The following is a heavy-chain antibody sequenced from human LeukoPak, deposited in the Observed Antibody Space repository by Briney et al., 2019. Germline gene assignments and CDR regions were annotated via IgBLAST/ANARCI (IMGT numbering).Heavy chain of an antibody. D-gene: IGHD1-7*01. CDR3: AREPGGAGTTIDY. CDR2: INPNSGGT. V-gene: IGHV1-2*06. CDR1: GYTFTGYY. J-gene: IGHJ4*02. Sequence: GASVKVSCKASGYTFTGYYMHWVRQAPGQGLEWMGRINPNSGGTNYAQKFQGRVTMTRDTSISTAYMELNRLGSDDTAVYYCAREPGGAGTTIDYWGQGTLVTVSS.